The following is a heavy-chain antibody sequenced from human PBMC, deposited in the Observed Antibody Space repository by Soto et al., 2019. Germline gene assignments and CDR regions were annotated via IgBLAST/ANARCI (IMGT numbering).Heavy chain of an antibody. CDR1: GGSISSSNW. CDR2: IYHSGST. CDR3: ASYSSGWSYFDY. J-gene: IGHJ4*02. V-gene: IGHV4-4*02. D-gene: IGHD6-19*01. Sequence: SETLSLTCAVSGGSISSSNWWSGVRQPPGKGLEWIGEIYHSGSTNYNPSLKSRVTISVDKSKNQFSLKLSSVTAADTAVYYCASYSSGWSYFDYWGQGTLVTVSS.